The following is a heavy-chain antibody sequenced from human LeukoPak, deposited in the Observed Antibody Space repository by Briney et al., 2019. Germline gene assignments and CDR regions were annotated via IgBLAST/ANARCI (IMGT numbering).Heavy chain of an antibody. V-gene: IGHV3-23*01. Sequence: GGSLRLSCAASGFTFNNYAMNWVRQAPGKGLEWVSTISAYSGGTYYTGSVKGRFTISRDNSKNTLYLQMNSLRGEDTAVYYCARDPYDRGYGMDVWGQGTTVTVSS. CDR1: GFTFNNYA. CDR2: ISAYSGGT. D-gene: IGHD3-22*01. J-gene: IGHJ6*02. CDR3: ARDPYDRGYGMDV.